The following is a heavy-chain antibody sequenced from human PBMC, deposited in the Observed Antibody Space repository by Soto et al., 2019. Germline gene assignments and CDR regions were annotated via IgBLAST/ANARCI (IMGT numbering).Heavy chain of an antibody. V-gene: IGHV4-39*01. Sequence: SETLSLTCTVSGGSISSSSYYWGWIRQPPGKGLEWIGSIYYSGSTYYNPSLKSRVTISVDTSKNQFSLKLSSVTAADTAVYYCARRRGALDDYWGQGTLVTVSS. CDR3: ARRRGALDDY. J-gene: IGHJ4*02. CDR2: IYYSGST. CDR1: GGSISSSSYY. D-gene: IGHD3-16*01.